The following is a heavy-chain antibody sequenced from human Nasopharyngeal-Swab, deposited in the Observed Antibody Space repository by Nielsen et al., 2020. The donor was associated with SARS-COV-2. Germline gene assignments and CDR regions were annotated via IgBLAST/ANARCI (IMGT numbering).Heavy chain of an antibody. CDR3: ARVVWVDWDAFHI. CDR1: GYTFIGYY. V-gene: IGHV1-2*02. J-gene: IGHJ3*02. CDR2: INPNSGGT. D-gene: IGHD3-16*01. Sequence: ASVQVSCKASGYTFIGYYIHWVRQAPGQGLEWMGWINPNSGGTNYAQKFQGRVTMTRHASISTAYMELSRLRSDDTAVYYCARVVWVDWDAFHIWGQGTIVTVSS.